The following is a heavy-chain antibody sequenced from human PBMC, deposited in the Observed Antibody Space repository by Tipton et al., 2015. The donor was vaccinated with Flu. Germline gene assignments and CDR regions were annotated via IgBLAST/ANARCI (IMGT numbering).Heavy chain of an antibody. V-gene: IGHV1-18*04. Sequence: QLVQSGAEVKKPGASVKVSCKASGYTFTSYGISWVRQAPGQGLEWMGWISAYNGNTNYAQKLQGRVTMTTDTSTSTAYMELRSLRSDDTAVYYCARFSYGDIVVVEEWFDPWGQGTLVTVSS. CDR2: ISAYNGNT. J-gene: IGHJ5*02. D-gene: IGHD2-2*01. CDR1: GYTFTSYG. CDR3: ARFSYGDIVVVEEWFDP.